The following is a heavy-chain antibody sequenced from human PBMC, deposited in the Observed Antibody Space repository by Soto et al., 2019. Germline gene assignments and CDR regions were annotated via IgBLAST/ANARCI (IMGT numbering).Heavy chain of an antibody. D-gene: IGHD6-6*01. Sequence: ASVKVSCKASGYTFTSYAMHWVRQAPGQRLEWMGWINDGNGKTEYSQKFQGRVTITRDASAGTAYMELSSMRYEDTAEYYCGSEEIGQLVSLEYWGQGTLVAVSS. V-gene: IGHV1-3*01. CDR3: GSEEIGQLVSLEY. CDR2: INDGNGKT. CDR1: GYTFTSYA. J-gene: IGHJ4*02.